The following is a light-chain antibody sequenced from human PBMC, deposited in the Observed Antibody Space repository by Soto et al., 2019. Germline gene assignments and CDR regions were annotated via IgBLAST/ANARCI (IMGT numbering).Light chain of an antibody. CDR3: QQCRNWSLT. J-gene: IGKJ4*01. Sequence: EIVMTQSPATLSASPGEGATLSCKAGQNVYNNLAWYQQRPGQPPRLLIYDASTRATGISARFSGSGYGTEFARPISSLLSEDFAVYFCQQCRNWSLTFGGGTKVEIK. V-gene: IGKV3-15*01. CDR1: QNVYNN. CDR2: DAS.